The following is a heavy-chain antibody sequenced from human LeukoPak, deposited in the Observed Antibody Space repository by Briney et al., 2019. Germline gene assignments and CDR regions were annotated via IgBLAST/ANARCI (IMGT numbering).Heavy chain of an antibody. D-gene: IGHD6-13*01. CDR3: AKERAAAVEGYFDY. CDR1: GFRFSSYG. CDR2: IWYDGSNK. Sequence: GGSLSLSCAASGFRFSSYGMHWVRQAPGKGLEWVAVIWYDGSNKYYADSVKGRFTISRDNSKNTLYLQMNSLRAEDTAVYYCAKERAAAVEGYFDYWGQGTLVTVSS. V-gene: IGHV3-33*06. J-gene: IGHJ4*02.